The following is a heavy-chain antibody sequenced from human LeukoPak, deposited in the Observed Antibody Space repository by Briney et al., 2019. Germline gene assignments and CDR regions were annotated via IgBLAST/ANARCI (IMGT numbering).Heavy chain of an antibody. Sequence: SETLSLTCAVSGYSISSGYYWGWIRQPPGKGLEWIGSIYHSGSTYYNPSLKSRVTISVDTSKDPVSLQLSSVTAADTAVYYCARLGSYLSAFDIWGQGTMVTVSS. J-gene: IGHJ3*02. CDR3: ARLGSYLSAFDI. CDR1: GYSISSGYY. CDR2: IYHSGST. V-gene: IGHV4-38-2*01. D-gene: IGHD1-26*01.